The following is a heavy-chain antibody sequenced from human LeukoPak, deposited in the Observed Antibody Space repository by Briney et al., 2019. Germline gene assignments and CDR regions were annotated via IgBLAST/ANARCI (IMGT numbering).Heavy chain of an antibody. D-gene: IGHD1-26*01. Sequence: GSLTLSCAASGFTFSSYAMHWVRQAPGKGLEWVAVIWYDGSNKYYADSVKGRFTISRDNSKNTLYLQMNSLRAEDTAVYYCARDWGYSGPTTYFDYWGQGTLVTVSS. CDR1: GFTFSSYA. CDR3: ARDWGYSGPTTYFDY. J-gene: IGHJ4*02. CDR2: IWYDGSNK. V-gene: IGHV3-33*08.